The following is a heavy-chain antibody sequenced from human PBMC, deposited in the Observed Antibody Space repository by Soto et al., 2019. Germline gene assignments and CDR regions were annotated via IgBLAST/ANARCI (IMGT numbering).Heavy chain of an antibody. CDR1: GFIFRTYG. D-gene: IGHD6-19*01. CDR2: ISYSGNKK. J-gene: IGHJ3*02. V-gene: IGHV3-30*18. Sequence: QVQLVESGGNVVQPGRSLRLSCAASGFIFRTYGMHWVRQAPGKGLEWVAVISYSGNKKAYADSVKGRFAISRDNSNNTLYLQIDSLTAADTAVYYCAKGPFIPVAGTPPGAFDMWGQGTWSPSLQ. CDR3: AKGPFIPVAGTPPGAFDM.